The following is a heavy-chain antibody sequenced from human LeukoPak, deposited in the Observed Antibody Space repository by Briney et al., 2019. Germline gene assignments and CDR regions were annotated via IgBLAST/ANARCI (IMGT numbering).Heavy chain of an antibody. D-gene: IGHD3-22*01. CDR1: GYTFTRYD. Sequence: ASVKVSCKASGYTFTRYDINWVRQATGQGLEWMGWINTKSGMTGHAQKSQGRITITKDTSISTVYMELSSLSSEDTAVYFCARVDGSVDYWGQGTLVTVSS. V-gene: IGHV1-8*03. CDR3: ARVDGSVDY. J-gene: IGHJ4*02. CDR2: INTKSGMT.